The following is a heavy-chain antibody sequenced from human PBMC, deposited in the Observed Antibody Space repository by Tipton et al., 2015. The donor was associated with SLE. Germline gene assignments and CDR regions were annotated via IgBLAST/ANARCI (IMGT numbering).Heavy chain of an antibody. D-gene: IGHD2-2*02. J-gene: IGHJ4*02. V-gene: IGHV4-39*01. CDR1: GGSISRTSYY. CDR2: IYYDENT. Sequence: TLSLTCTVSGGSISRTSYYWGWVRQPPGKALGWIGGIYYDENTYHNPSLKSRVAVSLDTSKNEFSLKLNSVTAADTAVYYCARPRRARDYTTSAAYYLDFWGQGTLVTVSS. CDR3: ARPRRARDYTTSAAYYLDF.